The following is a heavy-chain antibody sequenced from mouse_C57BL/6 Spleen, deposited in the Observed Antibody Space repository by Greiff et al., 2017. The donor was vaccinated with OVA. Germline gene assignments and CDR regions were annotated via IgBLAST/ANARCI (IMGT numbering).Heavy chain of an antibody. CDR3: AMDITTVGAHYWYFDV. CDR2: IHPSDSAT. Sequence: QVQLQQPGAELVKPGASVKVSCKASGYTFTSYWMHWVKQRPGQGLEWIGRIHPSDSATNYNQKFKGKATLTVDKSSSTAYMQLSSLTSEDSAVDDCAMDITTVGAHYWYFDVWGTGTTVTVSS. J-gene: IGHJ1*03. D-gene: IGHD1-1*01. CDR1: GYTFTSYW. V-gene: IGHV1-74*01.